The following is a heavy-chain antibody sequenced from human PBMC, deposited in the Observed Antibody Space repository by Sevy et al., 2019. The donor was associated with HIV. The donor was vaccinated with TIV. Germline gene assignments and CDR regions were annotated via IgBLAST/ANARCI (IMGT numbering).Heavy chain of an antibody. J-gene: IGHJ4*02. Sequence: GGSLRLSCAVSGFTFGSYWMTWVRQAPGKGLEWVANIKKDESEKYYEDFVKGRFTISRDNARNSLYLQMNNLTTEDTAVYYCARDVFHGYFDYWGQGTLVTVSS. V-gene: IGHV3-7*01. CDR1: GFTFGSYW. CDR3: ARDVFHGYFDY. D-gene: IGHD2-8*01. CDR2: IKKDESEK.